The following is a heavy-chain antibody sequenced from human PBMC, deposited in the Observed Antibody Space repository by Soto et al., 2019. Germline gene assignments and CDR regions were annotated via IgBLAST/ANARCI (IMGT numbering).Heavy chain of an antibody. CDR3: AKDVPFRGTKAFDI. J-gene: IGHJ3*02. Sequence: EVQLLESGGGLVQPGGSLRLSCAASGFTFSSYAISWVRQAPGQGLEWVSAISGSGGSTYYADSVKGRFTISRDHSKNTLYLQMNRLIAEDTAVYYCAKDVPFRGTKAFDIWGQGPMVTVSS. D-gene: IGHD1-7*01. V-gene: IGHV3-23*01. CDR2: ISGSGGST. CDR1: GFTFSSYA.